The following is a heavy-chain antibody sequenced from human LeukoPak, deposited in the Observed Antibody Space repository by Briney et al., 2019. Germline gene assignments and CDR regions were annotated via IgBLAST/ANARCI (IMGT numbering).Heavy chain of an antibody. CDR2: IKRKSDGETT. V-gene: IGHV3-15*01. CDR3: TTAPSGYAYMNGWHLDY. Sequence: GGSLRLSCAASGFGFSYAWMSWVRQAPGKGPEWIGRIKRKSDGETTDYAAPVKGRFTISRDDSKNTLFLQMNSLKTEGTAFYYCTTAPSGYAYMNGWHLDYWGQGALVTVSS. D-gene: IGHD5-18*01. J-gene: IGHJ4*02. CDR1: GFGFSYAW.